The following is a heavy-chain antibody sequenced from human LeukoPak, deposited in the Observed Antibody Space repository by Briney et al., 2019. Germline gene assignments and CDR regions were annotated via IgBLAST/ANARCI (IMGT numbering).Heavy chain of an antibody. CDR2: IYTSGST. V-gene: IGHV4-61*02. CDR1: GYSISSGYY. CDR3: ARGLLEWLLPDY. Sequence: PSETLSLTCTVSGYSISSGYYWSWIRQPAGKGLEWIGRIYTSGSTNYNPSLKSRVTISVDTSKNQFSLKLSSVTAADTAVYYCARGLLEWLLPDYWGQGTLVTVSS. J-gene: IGHJ4*02. D-gene: IGHD3-3*01.